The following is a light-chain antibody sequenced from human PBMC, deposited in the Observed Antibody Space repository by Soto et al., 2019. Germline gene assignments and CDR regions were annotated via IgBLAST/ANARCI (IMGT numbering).Light chain of an antibody. CDR2: DAS. CDR1: QSISSW. J-gene: IGKJ1*01. V-gene: IGKV1-5*01. Sequence: DIQMTQSPSTLSAFVGDRVTITCRASQSISSWLAWYQQKPGKAPKLLIYDASSLESGVPSRFSGSGSGTKFTLTISSLQPDDFATYYCQQYNTYSQTFGQGTKVEIK. CDR3: QQYNTYSQT.